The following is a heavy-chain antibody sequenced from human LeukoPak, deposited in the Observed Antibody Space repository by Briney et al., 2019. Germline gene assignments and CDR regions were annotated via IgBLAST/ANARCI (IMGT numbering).Heavy chain of an antibody. D-gene: IGHD3-3*01. V-gene: IGHV1-46*01. CDR3: ARAVTDFWSGYFPRSYFDY. Sequence: ASVKVSCKASGYTFTSYYMHWVRQAPGQGLEWMGIINPSGGSTSYAQKFQGRVTMTRDMSTSTVYMELSSLRSEDTAVYYCARAVTDFWSGYFPRSYFDYGGQGTLVTVSS. CDR1: GYTFTSYY. CDR2: INPSGGST. J-gene: IGHJ4*02.